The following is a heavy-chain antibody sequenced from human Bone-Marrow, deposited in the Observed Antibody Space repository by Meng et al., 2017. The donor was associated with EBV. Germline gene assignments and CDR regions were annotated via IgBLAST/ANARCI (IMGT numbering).Heavy chain of an antibody. D-gene: IGHD3-22*01. CDR2: FTPSDGST. V-gene: IGHV1-46*01. CDR3: ATRYYYGSSGYIY. Sequence: ANQVLSGAGGRESGASVKVSCKASGVTLSNHYVDWVRQAPGQGLEWMGVFTPSDGSTTIRQTLQGRVTMTSDTSTSTVYLELRSLTVFDTAVYYCATRYYYGSSGYIYWGQGTLVTVSS. CDR1: GVTLSNHY. J-gene: IGHJ4*02.